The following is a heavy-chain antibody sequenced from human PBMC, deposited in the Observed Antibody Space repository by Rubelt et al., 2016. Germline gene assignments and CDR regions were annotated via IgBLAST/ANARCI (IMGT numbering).Heavy chain of an antibody. Sequence: QVQLVQSVSELRKPGASVKVSCKGSGYTFRSYAMNWVRQAPGQGLEWMGWINTKTGNPTYAQGFTGRFVFSLDTSVSTAYLQIRSRKAEDTAVYYWARPEYSSSSTNLDYWGQGTLVTVSS. D-gene: IGHD6-6*01. CDR1: GYTFRSYA. CDR2: INTKTGNP. CDR3: ARPEYSSSSTNLDY. V-gene: IGHV7-4-1*01. J-gene: IGHJ4*02.